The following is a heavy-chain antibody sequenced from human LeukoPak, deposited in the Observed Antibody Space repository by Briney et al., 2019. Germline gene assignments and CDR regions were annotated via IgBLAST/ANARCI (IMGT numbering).Heavy chain of an antibody. CDR1: GGSFSGYY. J-gene: IGHJ4*02. Sequence: SETLSLTCAVYGGSFSGYYWSWIRQPPGKGLEWIGEINHSGSTNYNPSLKSRVTISVDTSKNQLSLKLTSVTAADTALYYCARLQQAYYSDYWGQGTLVTVSS. CDR3: ARLQQAYYSDY. D-gene: IGHD6-13*01. CDR2: INHSGST. V-gene: IGHV4-34*01.